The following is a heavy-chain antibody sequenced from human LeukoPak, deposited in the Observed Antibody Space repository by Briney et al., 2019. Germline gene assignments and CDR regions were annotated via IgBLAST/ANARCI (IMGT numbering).Heavy chain of an antibody. V-gene: IGHV4-59*08. CDR2: IYYSGST. J-gene: IGHJ2*01. CDR1: GGSISSYY. Sequence: PSETLSLTCTVSGGSISSYYWSWVRQPPGKGLEWIGYIYYSGSTNYNPSLKSRVTISVDPSKNQFSLKLSTVTAADTAVYYCARLTPSVRSRWYWYVGLWGRGTLVTVSS. CDR3: ARLTPSVRSRWYWYVGL. D-gene: IGHD6-13*01.